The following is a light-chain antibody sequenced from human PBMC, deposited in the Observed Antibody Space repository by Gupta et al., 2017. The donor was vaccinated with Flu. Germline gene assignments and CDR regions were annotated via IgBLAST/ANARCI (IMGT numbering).Light chain of an antibody. CDR1: SSNSVSKT. CDR2: NDD. V-gene: IGLV1-44*01. CDR3: AAWDDSLSGGA. J-gene: IGLJ2*01. Sequence: SSSNSVSKTVNWYQLFPGTAPKLLIYNDDQPPSGVPDRFSASKSGTSASLAISALQSEDEADYYCAAWDDSLSGGAFGGGTKLTVL.